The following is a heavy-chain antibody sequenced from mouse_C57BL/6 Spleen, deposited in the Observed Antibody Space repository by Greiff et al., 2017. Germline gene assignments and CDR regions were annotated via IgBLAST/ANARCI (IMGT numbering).Heavy chain of an antibody. CDR2: IDSSDSYT. J-gene: IGHJ2*01. Sequence: QVQLQQPGAELVMPGASVKLSCKASGYTFTSYWMHWVKQRPGQGLEWIGEIDSSDSYTNYNQKFKGKSTLTVDKSSSTAYMQLSSLTSEDSAVYYCARSGTAQATLFDYWGQGTTLTVSS. V-gene: IGHV1-69*01. D-gene: IGHD3-2*02. CDR3: ARSGTAQATLFDY. CDR1: GYTFTSYW.